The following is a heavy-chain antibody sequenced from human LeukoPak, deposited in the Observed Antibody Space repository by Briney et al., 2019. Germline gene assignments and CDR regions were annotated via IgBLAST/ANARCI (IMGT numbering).Heavy chain of an antibody. J-gene: IGHJ4*02. CDR1: GGSFSGCY. CDR3: ARGRMYYYDSSVITTRNPSYYFDY. Sequence: PSETLSLTCAVYGGSFSGCYWSWIRQPPGKGLEWIGEINHSGSTNYNPSLKSRVTMSVDTSKNQFSLELSSVTAADTAVYYCARGRMYYYDSSVITTRNPSYYFDYWGQGTLVTVSS. CDR2: INHSGST. V-gene: IGHV4-34*01. D-gene: IGHD3-22*01.